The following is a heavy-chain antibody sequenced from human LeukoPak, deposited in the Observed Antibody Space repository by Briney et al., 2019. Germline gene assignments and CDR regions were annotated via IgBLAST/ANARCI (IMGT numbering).Heavy chain of an antibody. D-gene: IGHD5-18*01. CDR2: IYHSGST. J-gene: IGHJ4*02. Sequence: GSLRLSCAASGFTFSSYAMSWVRQAPGKGLEWIGSIYHSGSTYYNPSLKSRVTISVDTSMNQFSLKLSSVTAADTAVYYCARVVTPVDYWGQGTLVTVSS. CDR3: ARVVTPVDY. CDR1: GFTFSSYA. V-gene: IGHV4-38-2*01.